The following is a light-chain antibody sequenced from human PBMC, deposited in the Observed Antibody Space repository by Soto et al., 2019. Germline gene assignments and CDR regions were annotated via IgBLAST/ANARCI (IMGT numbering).Light chain of an antibody. J-gene: IGKJ1*01. CDR3: QQYNSYWT. Sequence: EIQMTQSPSTLSASVGDRVTITCRASQSISSWLAWYQQKPGKAPKLLIYDASSLESGVPSRFSGSGSGTEFTLTISSLQPDDFATYYCQQYNSYWTFGQGTKVDSK. CDR2: DAS. V-gene: IGKV1-5*01. CDR1: QSISSW.